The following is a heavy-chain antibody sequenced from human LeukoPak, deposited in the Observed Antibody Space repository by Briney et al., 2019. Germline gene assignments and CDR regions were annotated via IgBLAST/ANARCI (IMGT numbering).Heavy chain of an antibody. CDR1: GYTFTGYY. CDR3: ATFTIFGNWFDP. Sequence: ASVKVSCKVSGYTFTGYYMHWVQQAPGKGLEWMGLVDPEDGETIYAEKFQGRVTITADTSTDTAYMELSSLRSEDTAVYYCATFTIFGNWFDPWGQGTLVTVSS. J-gene: IGHJ5*02. CDR2: VDPEDGET. V-gene: IGHV1-69-2*01. D-gene: IGHD3-3*01.